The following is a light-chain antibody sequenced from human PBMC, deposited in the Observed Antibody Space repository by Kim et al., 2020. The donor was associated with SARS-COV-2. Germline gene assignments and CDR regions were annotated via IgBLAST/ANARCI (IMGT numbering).Light chain of an antibody. CDR2: GAS. CDR3: LQYGSSPFT. V-gene: IGKV3-20*01. CDR1: QSVNNNY. Sequence: PPGERATLACRASQSVNNNYLAWYQQKPGQAPRLLIFGASSRATDIPDRFSGSGSGTDFTLTISRLEPEDFAVYSCLQYGSSPFTFGPGTKVDIK. J-gene: IGKJ3*01.